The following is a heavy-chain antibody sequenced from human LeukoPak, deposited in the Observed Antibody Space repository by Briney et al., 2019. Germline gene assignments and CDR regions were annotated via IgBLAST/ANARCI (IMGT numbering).Heavy chain of an antibody. CDR1: GGSISSSSYY. D-gene: IGHD3-10*01. CDR3: ARLTYYYGSGSYYLFDY. CDR2: IYYSGST. V-gene: IGHV4-39*07. Sequence: PSETLSLTCTVSGGSISSSSYYWGWIRQPPGKGLEWIGSIYYSGSTYYNPSLKSRVTISEDTSKNQSSLKLSSVTAADTAVYYCARLTYYYGSGSYYLFDYWGQGTLVTVSS. J-gene: IGHJ4*02.